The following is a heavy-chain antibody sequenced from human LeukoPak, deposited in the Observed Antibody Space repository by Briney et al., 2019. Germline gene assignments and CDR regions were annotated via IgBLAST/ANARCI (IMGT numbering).Heavy chain of an antibody. CDR2: IYPGDSDT. Sequence: GESLQFSSKGSGCSFTSYWIGWVRQMPGKGRERMGIIYPGDSDTRYSPSFQGQVTISADKSISTAYLQWSSLKASDTAMYYCARLIGGIAARSYFDYWGQGTLVTVSS. V-gene: IGHV5-51*01. CDR1: GCSFTSYW. J-gene: IGHJ4*02. CDR3: ARLIGGIAARSYFDY. D-gene: IGHD6-6*01.